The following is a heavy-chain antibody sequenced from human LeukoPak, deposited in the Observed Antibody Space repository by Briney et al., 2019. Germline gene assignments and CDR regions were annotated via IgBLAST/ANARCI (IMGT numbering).Heavy chain of an antibody. Sequence: GRSLRLSCAASGFTFSSYAMHWVRQAPGKGLEWVAFIRYDGSFKYYADSVKGRFTISRDNSKDTLFLQMNSLRAEDTALYYCAKLPRSSGLPSSWGQGTLVTVSS. CDR2: IRYDGSFK. D-gene: IGHD3-22*01. CDR1: GFTFSSYA. V-gene: IGHV3-30*02. CDR3: AKLPRSSGLPSS. J-gene: IGHJ5*02.